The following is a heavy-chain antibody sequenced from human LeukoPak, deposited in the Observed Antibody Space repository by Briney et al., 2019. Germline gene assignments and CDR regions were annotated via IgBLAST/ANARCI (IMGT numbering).Heavy chain of an antibody. CDR3: ARLGRHIVVVPAAPHYYYYYYMDV. CDR2: IKPNSGGT. V-gene: IGHV1-2*02. J-gene: IGHJ6*03. D-gene: IGHD2-2*01. Sequence: ASVKVSCKASGYTFTGYYMHWVRHAPGQGREWMGWIKPNSGGTNYAQKCEGRVTMTRDTSISTAYMELSRLRSDDTAVYYCARLGRHIVVVPAAPHYYYYYYMDVWGKGTTVTVSS. CDR1: GYTFTGYY.